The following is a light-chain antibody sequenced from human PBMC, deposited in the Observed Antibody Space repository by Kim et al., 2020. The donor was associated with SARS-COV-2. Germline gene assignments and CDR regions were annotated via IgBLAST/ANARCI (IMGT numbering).Light chain of an antibody. CDR3: ETWDNDTWM. Sequence: SSVRLTCNLDSGHSNYIIAWHQQHPGKAPRYLMKLEGSGISVRGSGVPDRFSGSTSGADRYLTISNLQSEDEADYYCETWDNDTWMFGGGTQLTVL. J-gene: IGLJ3*02. V-gene: IGLV4-60*03. CDR1: SGHSNYI. CDR2: LEGSGIS.